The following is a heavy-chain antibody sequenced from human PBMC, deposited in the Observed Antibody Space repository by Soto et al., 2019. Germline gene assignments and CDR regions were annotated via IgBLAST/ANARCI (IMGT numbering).Heavy chain of an antibody. Sequence: QEQLAESGGGVVQPGRSLKLSCVASGFIFSNYGMHWVRQPPGKGLEWVAVIWSDGSDERYADSVAGRFTISRDNSKNTMYLQMNRLRVEDTALYYCARVGCSGGTCYNWFDPWGQGTLVTVSS. D-gene: IGHD2-15*01. V-gene: IGHV3-33*01. CDR1: GFIFSNYG. CDR3: ARVGCSGGTCYNWFDP. J-gene: IGHJ5*02. CDR2: IWSDGSDE.